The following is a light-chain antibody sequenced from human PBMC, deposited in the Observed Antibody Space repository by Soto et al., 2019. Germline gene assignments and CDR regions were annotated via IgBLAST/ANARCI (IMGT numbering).Light chain of an antibody. CDR2: ANN. J-gene: IGLJ2*01. CDR1: SSNIAGNT. Sequence: QSVLTQPPSLSGTPGQRVTISCSGSSSNIAGNTVHWYQHLPGTAPKLLIYANNNRPSGVPARFSGSKSGTSASLAITGLQADDEAYYYCQSYDRNLFAVFGGGTKLTVL. V-gene: IGLV1-40*01. CDR3: QSYDRNLFAV.